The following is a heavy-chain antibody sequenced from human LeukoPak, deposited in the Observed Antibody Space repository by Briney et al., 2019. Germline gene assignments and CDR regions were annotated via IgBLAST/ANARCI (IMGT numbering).Heavy chain of an antibody. Sequence: GGSLRLSCAASGFTFSSYEMNWIRQAPGKGLEWVSYISSSGSTIYYADSVKGRFTISRDNAKNSLYLQMNSLRAEDTAVCYCLGDYVIGYGMDVWGQGTTVTVSS. V-gene: IGHV3-48*03. CDR3: LGDYVIGYGMDV. D-gene: IGHD4-17*01. CDR1: GFTFSSYE. CDR2: ISSSGSTI. J-gene: IGHJ6*02.